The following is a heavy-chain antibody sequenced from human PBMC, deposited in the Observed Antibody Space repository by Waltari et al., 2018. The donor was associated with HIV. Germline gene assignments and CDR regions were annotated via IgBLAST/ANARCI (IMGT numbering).Heavy chain of an antibody. CDR1: AFTFRSFS. CDR3: ARALTNFGGF. V-gene: IGHV3-21*01. CDR2: ISSGSSFI. D-gene: IGHD4-17*01. Sequence: VQLVESGGGLVQPGGSLGRSCAGPAFTFRSFSMNWVRQAPGKGLEWLASISSGSSFIDYADSVKGRFTISRDNAKNSLYLQMKSLRVEDTALYYCARALTNFGGFWGQGTLVTVSS. J-gene: IGHJ4*02.